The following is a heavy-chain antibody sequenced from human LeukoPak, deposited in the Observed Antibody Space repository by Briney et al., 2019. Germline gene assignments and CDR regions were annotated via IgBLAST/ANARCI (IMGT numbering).Heavy chain of an antibody. CDR2: INRNGGRT. Sequence: GGSLRLSCAASGFTFDGYGMSWVRQAPGKGLEWVSGINRNGGRTYYADSVKGRFTISRDNAKNSLYLQMNSLRAEDTALYFCARDRGTGVFDYWGQGTLVTVSS. D-gene: IGHD1-1*01. CDR1: GFTFDGYG. CDR3: ARDRGTGVFDY. J-gene: IGHJ4*02. V-gene: IGHV3-20*04.